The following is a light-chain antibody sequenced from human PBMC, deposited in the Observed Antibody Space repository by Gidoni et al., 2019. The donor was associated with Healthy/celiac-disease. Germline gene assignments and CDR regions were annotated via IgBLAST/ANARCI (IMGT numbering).Light chain of an antibody. Sequence: DIQMTQSPSSLSASVGDRVNITCRASQSIRSYLNWYQQKPGKAPKLLIYAASSLQSGVPSRFSGSGSGTDFTLTISSLQPEDFATYYCQQSYSTPPAFGQGTKVEIK. CDR2: AAS. V-gene: IGKV1-39*01. J-gene: IGKJ1*01. CDR3: QQSYSTPPA. CDR1: QSIRSY.